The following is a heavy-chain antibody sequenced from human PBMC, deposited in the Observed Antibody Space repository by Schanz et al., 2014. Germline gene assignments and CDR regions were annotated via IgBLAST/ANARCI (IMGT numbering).Heavy chain of an antibody. CDR3: ANNWNLDY. J-gene: IGHJ4*02. Sequence: DVHLLESGGGLVQPGGSLRLSCAASGFTFSTDAMSWVRQAPGKGLEWLSVISASGGDTYYADSVKGRFTISRDNSKNTLYLQMNSLRAEDTAVYYCANNWNLDYWGQGTLVTVSS. CDR2: ISASGGDT. CDR1: GFTFSTDA. V-gene: IGHV3-23*01. D-gene: IGHD1-20*01.